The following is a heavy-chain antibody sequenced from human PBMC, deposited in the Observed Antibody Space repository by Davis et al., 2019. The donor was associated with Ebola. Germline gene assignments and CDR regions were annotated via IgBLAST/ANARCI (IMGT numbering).Heavy chain of an antibody. D-gene: IGHD6-19*01. CDR3: ASGAAWLVNY. J-gene: IGHJ4*02. Sequence: GESLKISCAASGFTFSSYAMHWVRQAPGKGLEWVAVISYDGSNKYYADSVKGRFTISRDNSKNTLYLQMNSLRAEDTAVYYCASGAAWLVNYWGQGTLVTVSS. V-gene: IGHV3-30-3*01. CDR1: GFTFSSYA. CDR2: ISYDGSNK.